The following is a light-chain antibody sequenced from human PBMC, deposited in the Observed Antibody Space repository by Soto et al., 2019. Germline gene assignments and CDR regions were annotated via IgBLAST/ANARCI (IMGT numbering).Light chain of an antibody. CDR3: QHYGSSFT. CDR1: QSVSSNY. Sequence: EIVLTQSPGTLSLSPGERATLSCRASQSVSSNYLAWYQQKPGQAPRLLIYGASSRATGIPDRFSGSGSGTDFTLTIRRLEPEDFAVYYCQHYGSSFTFGPGTKVDIK. J-gene: IGKJ3*01. CDR2: GAS. V-gene: IGKV3-20*01.